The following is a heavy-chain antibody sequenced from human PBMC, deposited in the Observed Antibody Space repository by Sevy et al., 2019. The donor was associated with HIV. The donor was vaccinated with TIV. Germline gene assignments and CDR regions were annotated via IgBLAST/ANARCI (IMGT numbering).Heavy chain of an antibody. D-gene: IGHD2-8*01. J-gene: IGHJ4*02. CDR3: ARGRLMVYAILWSY. CDR1: GGSFSGYY. Sequence: SETLSLTCAVYGGSFSGYYWSWIRQPPGKGLEWIGEINHSGSTNYNPSLKNRLTISVDTSKNQSSLKPSSVTAADTAVYYCARGRLMVYAILWSYWAQGTLVTVSS. CDR2: INHSGST. V-gene: IGHV4-34*01.